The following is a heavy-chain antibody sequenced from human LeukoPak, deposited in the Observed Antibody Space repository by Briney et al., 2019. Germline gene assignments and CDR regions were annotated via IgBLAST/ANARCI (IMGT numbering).Heavy chain of an antibody. D-gene: IGHD3-3*01. J-gene: IGHJ5*02. CDR2: INPNSGGT. CDR1: GYTFTGYY. V-gene: IGHV1-2*02. Sequence: ASVKVSCKASGYTFTGYYMHWVRQAPGQGLEWMGWINPNSGGTNYAQKFQGRVTMTRDTSISTAYMELSRLRSDDTAVYYCAREDYDFWSGYYKSGWFDPWGQGTLVTVSS. CDR3: AREDYDFWSGYYKSGWFDP.